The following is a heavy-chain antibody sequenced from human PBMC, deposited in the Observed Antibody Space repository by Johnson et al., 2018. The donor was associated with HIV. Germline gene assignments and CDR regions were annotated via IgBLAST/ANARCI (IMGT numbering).Heavy chain of an antibody. CDR3: ARDLYYYDSSGPNFSGAFDI. J-gene: IGHJ3*02. V-gene: IGHV3-30*04. CDR2: ISYDGTNE. CDR1: GFTFSSYA. D-gene: IGHD3-22*01. Sequence: QVQLVESGGGLVKPGGSLRLSCAASGFTFSSYAMHWVRQAPGKGLEWVAVISYDGTNEYYADSVKGRFTISRDNSKNTLYLQMNSLRAEDTAVYYCARDLYYYDSSGPNFSGAFDIWGQGTMVTVSS.